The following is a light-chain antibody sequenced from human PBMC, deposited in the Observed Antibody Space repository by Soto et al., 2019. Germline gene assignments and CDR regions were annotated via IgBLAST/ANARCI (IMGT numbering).Light chain of an antibody. V-gene: IGKV3-11*01. CDR3: QQSSKLHRT. CDR2: DAS. Sequence: EVVLTHSAAALSFSPGERATLSRRASQSVSSYLAWHQQKPCQPPRLLIYDASNRATGIPARFSGSGSGTEWSLRVSSLAPEDFAVYYCQQSSKLHRTVGRRRKVDIK. CDR1: QSVSSY. J-gene: IGKJ1*01.